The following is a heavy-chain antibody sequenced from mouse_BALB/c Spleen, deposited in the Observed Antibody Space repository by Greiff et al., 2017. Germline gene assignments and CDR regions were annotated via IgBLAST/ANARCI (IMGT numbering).Heavy chain of an antibody. J-gene: IGHJ4*01. CDR3: ARQGGNYLYYAMDY. V-gene: IGHV1S81*02. Sequence: VQLQQSGAELVKPGASVKLSCKASGYTFTSYWMHWVKQRPGQGLEWIGEINPSNGRTNYNEKFKSKATLTVDKSSSTAYMQLSSLTSEDSAVYFCARQGGNYLYYAMDYWGQGTSVTVSS. D-gene: IGHD2-1*01. CDR2: INPSNGRT. CDR1: GYTFTSYW.